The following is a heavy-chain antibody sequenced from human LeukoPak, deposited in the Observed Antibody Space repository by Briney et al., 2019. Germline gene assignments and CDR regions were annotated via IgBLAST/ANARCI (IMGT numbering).Heavy chain of an antibody. Sequence: GGSLRLSCAASGFTFSSYGMHWVRQAPGKGLEWVAVIWYDGSNKYYADSVKGRFTISRDNSKSTLYLQMNSLRAEDTAVYYCARAVFAGDLLTGYWYFDLWGRGTLVTVSS. CDR3: ARAVFAGDLLTGYWYFDL. J-gene: IGHJ2*01. CDR1: GFTFSSYG. CDR2: IWYDGSNK. V-gene: IGHV3-33*01. D-gene: IGHD1-20*01.